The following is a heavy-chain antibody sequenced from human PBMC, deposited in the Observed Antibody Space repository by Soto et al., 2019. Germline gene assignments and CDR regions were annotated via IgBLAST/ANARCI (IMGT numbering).Heavy chain of an antibody. Sequence: QVQLVQSGAEVKKPGSSVKVSCKASGGTFSSYAISWVRQAPGQGLEWMGGIIPIFGTANYGQKFQGRVTLTADESTSTACMELSRLRSVDTAVYYCASLITMVRGDHYVMDVWGQGTTVTVSS. CDR2: IIPIFGTA. CDR3: ASLITMVRGDHYVMDV. D-gene: IGHD3-10*01. V-gene: IGHV1-69*01. CDR1: GGTFSSYA. J-gene: IGHJ6*02.